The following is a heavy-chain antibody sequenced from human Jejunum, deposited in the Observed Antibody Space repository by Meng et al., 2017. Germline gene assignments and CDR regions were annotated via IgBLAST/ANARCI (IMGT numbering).Heavy chain of an antibody. V-gene: IGHV3-53*01. CDR1: GFIVSGNY. CDR3: ARERWFDP. Sequence: GESLKISCAASGFIVSGNYMSWVRQAPGKGLEWVSVICSGGTTYYADSVKGRFTIPRDNSKNTLYLQMNSLRAEDTAVYYCARERWFDPWGQGTPVTVSS. J-gene: IGHJ5*02. CDR2: ICSGGTT.